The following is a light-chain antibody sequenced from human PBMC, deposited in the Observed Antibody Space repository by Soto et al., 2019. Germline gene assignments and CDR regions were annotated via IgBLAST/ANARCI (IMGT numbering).Light chain of an antibody. Sequence: EIVLTQSPATLSLSPGGRATLSCRASQSVRNYLAWYQQKPGQAPRLLIYDASNRATGIPARFRGSGSGTDFTLTISSLEPEDFAVYYCQQRSNWPPAITFGQGTRLEIK. V-gene: IGKV3-11*01. CDR1: QSVRNY. J-gene: IGKJ5*01. CDR3: QQRSNWPPAIT. CDR2: DAS.